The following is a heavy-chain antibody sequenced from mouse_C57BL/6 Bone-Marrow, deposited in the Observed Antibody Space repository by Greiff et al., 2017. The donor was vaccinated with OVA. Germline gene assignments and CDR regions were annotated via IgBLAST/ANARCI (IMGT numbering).Heavy chain of an antibody. V-gene: IGHV1-87*01. D-gene: IGHD1-1*01. CDR1: YTFSRRVH. J-gene: IGHJ1*03. CDR3: SEDSAVYYCACRDGSPYWYFDV. Sequence: VQGVESGPELARPWASVKISCQAFYTFSRRVHFAIRDTNYWMQWVKQRPGQGLEWIGAIYPGNGDTSYNQKFKGKATLTADKSSSTAYMQLSSLTSEDSAVYYCACRDGSPYWYFDVWGTGTTVTVSS. CDR2: GQGLEWIG.